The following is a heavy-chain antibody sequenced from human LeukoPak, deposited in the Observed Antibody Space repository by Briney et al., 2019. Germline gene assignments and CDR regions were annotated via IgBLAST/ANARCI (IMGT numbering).Heavy chain of an antibody. V-gene: IGHV3-30*02. J-gene: IGHJ4*02. Sequence: GALRLFCAASGFTFSSYGMHWVRQAPGKGLEWVAFIRYDGSNKYYADSVKGRFTISRDNSKNTLYLQMNSLRAEDTAVYYCAKDPTSYYYDSSVDYWGQGTLVTVSS. CDR1: GFTFSSYG. CDR3: AKDPTSYYYDSSVDY. D-gene: IGHD3-22*01. CDR2: IRYDGSNK.